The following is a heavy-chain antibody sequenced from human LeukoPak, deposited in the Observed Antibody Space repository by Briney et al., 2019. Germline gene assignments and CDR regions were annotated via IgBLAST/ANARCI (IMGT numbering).Heavy chain of an antibody. CDR2: IYYSGST. V-gene: IGHV4-59*01. CDR1: GGSISSYY. CDR3: ARDGARDTAMVDDAFDI. J-gene: IGHJ3*02. Sequence: SETLSLTCTVSGGSISSYYWSWIRQPPGKGLEWIGYIYYSGSTNYNPSLKSRVTISVDTSKNQFSLKLSSVTAADTAVYYCARDGARDTAMVDDAFDIWGQGTMVTVSS. D-gene: IGHD5-18*01.